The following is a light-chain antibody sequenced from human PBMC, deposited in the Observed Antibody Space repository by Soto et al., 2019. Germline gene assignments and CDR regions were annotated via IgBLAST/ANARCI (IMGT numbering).Light chain of an antibody. V-gene: IGKV4-1*01. CDR2: WAS. Sequence: DIVMTQSPDSLAVSLGERAAFNCKFSQSVLSTSNNKNYLGWYQQKSGQPPKLLIYWASTRESGVPDRFSGSGSGTDFTLTISSLQAEDVATYYCQHYYSIPWTFGQGTRVEIK. J-gene: IGKJ1*01. CDR3: QHYYSIPWT. CDR1: QSVLSTSNNKNY.